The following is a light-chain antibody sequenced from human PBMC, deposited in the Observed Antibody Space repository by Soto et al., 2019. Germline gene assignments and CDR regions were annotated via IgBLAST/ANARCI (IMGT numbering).Light chain of an antibody. CDR1: QSSGNY. J-gene: IGKJ1*01. CDR3: LQRAAWPWT. V-gene: IGKV3-11*01. CDR2: DVF. Sequence: EIVLTQAPATLSLSPGERATLSCRASQSSGNYIAWYQQKPGQAPRLLVYDVFNRATAIPARFSGSGSGTDFTLTISSLEPEDFAVYYCLQRAAWPWTFGQGTKVEVK.